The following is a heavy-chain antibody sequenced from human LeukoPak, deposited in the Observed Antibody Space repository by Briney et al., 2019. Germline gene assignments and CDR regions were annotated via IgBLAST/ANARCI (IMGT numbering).Heavy chain of an antibody. D-gene: IGHD5-24*01. CDR2: ISGSGGST. J-gene: IGHJ4*02. V-gene: IGHV3-23*01. CDR3: AKDPDGYNFHLLDY. CDR1: GFTFSSYA. Sequence: PGGSLRLSCAASGFTFSSYAMSWVRQAPGKGLEWVSAISGSGGSTYYADSVKGRFTISRDNSKNTLYLQMNSLRAEDTAVYYCAKDPDGYNFHLLDYWGQGTLVTVSS.